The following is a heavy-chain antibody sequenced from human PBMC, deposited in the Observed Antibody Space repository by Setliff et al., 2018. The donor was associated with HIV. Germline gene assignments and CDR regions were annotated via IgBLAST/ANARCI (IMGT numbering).Heavy chain of an antibody. CDR2: IWYDGSNK. D-gene: IGHD3-22*01. CDR1: GYSFSSYG. V-gene: IGHV3-33*06. J-gene: IGHJ4*02. Sequence: GGALRLSCAASGYSFSSYGMHWVRQAPGKWLELVAVIWYDGSNKYYADSVKGRFTISRDNSKNTLYLQMNRLRAEDTAVYYCAKGGGNYDDNSVHSYYFDFWGQGTRVTSPQ. CDR3: AKGGGNYDDNSVHSYYFDF.